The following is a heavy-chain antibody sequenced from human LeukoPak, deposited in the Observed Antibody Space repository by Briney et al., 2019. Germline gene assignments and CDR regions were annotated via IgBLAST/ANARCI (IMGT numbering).Heavy chain of an antibody. V-gene: IGHV4-34*01. J-gene: IGHJ5*02. CDR3: ARGRYSYGDNWFDP. CDR1: GGSFSGYY. CDR2: INHSGST. Sequence: SETLSLTCAVNGGSFSGYYWSWIRQPPGKGLEWIGEINHSGSTNYNPSLKSRVTISVDTSKNQFSLKLSSVTAADTAVYYCARGRYSYGDNWFDPWGQGTLVTVSS. D-gene: IGHD5-18*01.